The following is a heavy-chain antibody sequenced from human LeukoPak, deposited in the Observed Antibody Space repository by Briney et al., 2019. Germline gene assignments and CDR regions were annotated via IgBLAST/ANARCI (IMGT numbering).Heavy chain of an antibody. J-gene: IGHJ4*02. D-gene: IGHD2-2*02. CDR1: GDSISGSTYY. V-gene: IGHV4-39*01. Sequence: PSETLSLTCTVPGDSISGSTYYWGWIRQPPGKGLEWIGEINHSGSTNYNPSLKSRVTISVDTSKNQFSLKLSSVTAADTAVYYCARQWGYCSSTSCYMGGFDYWGQGTLVTVSS. CDR3: ARQWGYCSSTSCYMGGFDY. CDR2: INHSGST.